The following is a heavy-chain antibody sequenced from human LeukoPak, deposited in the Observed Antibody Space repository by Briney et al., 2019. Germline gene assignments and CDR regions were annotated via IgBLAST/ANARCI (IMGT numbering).Heavy chain of an antibody. CDR1: GFTFSSYE. D-gene: IGHD6-13*01. CDR2: ISSFSSTI. CDR3: ARGTAAAKIDY. J-gene: IGHJ4*02. Sequence: GGSLRLSCAASGFTFSSYEMNWVRQAPGKGLEWVSYISSFSSTIYYADSVMGRFTISRDNAKNSLYLQMNSLRAEDTAVYYCARGTAAAKIDYWGQGTLVTVSS. V-gene: IGHV3-48*03.